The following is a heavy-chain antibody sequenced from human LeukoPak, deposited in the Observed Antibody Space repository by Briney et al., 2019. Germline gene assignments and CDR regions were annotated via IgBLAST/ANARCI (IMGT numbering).Heavy chain of an antibody. CDR3: ARDRGYDSSGYSPTGPLFDY. CDR1: GGTFSSYA. D-gene: IGHD3-22*01. CDR2: IIPILGIA. J-gene: IGHJ4*02. Sequence: AVKVSCKASGGTFSSYAISWVRHAPGQGLEWMGRIIPILGIANYAQNFQGRVTITADKSTSPAYMELSSLRSEDTDVYYCARDRGYDSSGYSPTGPLFDYWGQGTLVTVSS. V-gene: IGHV1-69*04.